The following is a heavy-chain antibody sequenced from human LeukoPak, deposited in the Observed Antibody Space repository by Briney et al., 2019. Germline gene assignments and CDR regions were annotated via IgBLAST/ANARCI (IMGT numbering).Heavy chain of an antibody. CDR1: GGSISSGGYS. V-gene: IGHV4-30-2*01. D-gene: IGHD6-19*01. Sequence: SQTLSLTCAVSGGSISSGGYSWSWIRLPSGKGLEWIGYIYHSGSTYYNPSLKSRVTISVDRSKNQFSLKLSSVTAADTAVYYCASAVAGINYFDYWGQGTLVTVSS. CDR2: IYHSGST. CDR3: ASAVAGINYFDY. J-gene: IGHJ4*02.